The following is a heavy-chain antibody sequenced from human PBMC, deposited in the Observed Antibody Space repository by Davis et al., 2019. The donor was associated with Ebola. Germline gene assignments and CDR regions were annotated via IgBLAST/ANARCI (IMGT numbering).Heavy chain of an antibody. D-gene: IGHD4-17*01. CDR2: IYYSGST. CDR1: GGSISSYY. Sequence: MPSETLSLTCTVSGGSISSYYWSWIRQPPGKGLEWIGYIYYSGSTNYNPSLKSRVTISVDTSKNQFSLKLSSVTAADTAVYYCAKVDYGDLFFDYWGQGTLVTVSS. CDR3: AKVDYGDLFFDY. V-gene: IGHV4-59*08. J-gene: IGHJ4*02.